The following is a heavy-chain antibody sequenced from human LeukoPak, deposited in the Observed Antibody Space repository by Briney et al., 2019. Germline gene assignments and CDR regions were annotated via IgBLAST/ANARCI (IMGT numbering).Heavy chain of an antibody. D-gene: IGHD3-9*01. CDR2: IYSDDRA. CDR1: GFTVNRNV. J-gene: IGHJ6*03. V-gene: IGHV3-66*01. Sequence: GGSLRLSCVASGFTVNRNVMSWVRQAPGKGLEWVSLIYSDDRAFYADSVKGRFTISRNKSKNTLFLQMSSLRAEDTAVYYCAKSPPGWLLPYYMDVWGKGTTVTVSS. CDR3: AKSPPGWLLPYYMDV.